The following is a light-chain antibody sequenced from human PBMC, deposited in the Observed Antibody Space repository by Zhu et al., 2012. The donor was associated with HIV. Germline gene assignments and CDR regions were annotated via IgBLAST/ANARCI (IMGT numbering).Light chain of an antibody. J-gene: IGKJ1*01. Sequence: DIVLTQSPGTLSLSPGESATLSCRASQSVTNGYVAWYQQKPGQAPRLVIYAASSRAADFPNRFRGSGSGTDFTLTISSLEPEDFAVYYCHQYRSAPWTFGQGTKVEIK. CDR2: AAS. CDR3: HQYRSAPWT. V-gene: IGKV3-20*01. CDR1: QSVTNGY.